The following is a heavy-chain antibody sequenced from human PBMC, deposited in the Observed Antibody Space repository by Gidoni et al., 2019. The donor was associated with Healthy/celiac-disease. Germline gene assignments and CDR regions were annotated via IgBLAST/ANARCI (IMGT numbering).Heavy chain of an antibody. D-gene: IGHD1-26*01. CDR3: ARGEGWEPVDY. Sequence: QVQLVESGGGVVQPGRSLRLSCAASGFTFSSYALHWVRQAPGKGLECVAVISYDGSNKYYADSVKGRFTISRDNSKNTLYLQMNSLRAEDTAVYYCARGEGWEPVDYWGQGTLVTVSS. J-gene: IGHJ4*02. V-gene: IGHV3-30-3*01. CDR1: GFTFSSYA. CDR2: ISYDGSNK.